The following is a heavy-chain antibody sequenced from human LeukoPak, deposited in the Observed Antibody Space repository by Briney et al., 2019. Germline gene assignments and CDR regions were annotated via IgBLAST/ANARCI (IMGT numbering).Heavy chain of an antibody. CDR1: AFTFSDYY. D-gene: IGHD7-27*01. J-gene: IGHJ4*02. Sequence: GGSLRLSCAASAFTFSDYYMSWIRQAPGKGLEWVSYISTTSSYTDYADSVKGRFTISRDNAKNLLYLQMNSLRGEDTAVYYCARALGNSTGDYWGQGTLVTVSS. V-gene: IGHV3-11*06. CDR2: ISTTSSYT. CDR3: ARALGNSTGDY.